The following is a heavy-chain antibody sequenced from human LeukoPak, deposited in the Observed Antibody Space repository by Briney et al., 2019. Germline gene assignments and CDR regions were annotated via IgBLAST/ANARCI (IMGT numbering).Heavy chain of an antibody. Sequence: SETLSLTCTVSGGSISSYYWSWIRQPPGKGLEWIGYIYYSGSTNYNPSLKSRVTISVDTSKNQFSLKLSSVTAADTAVYYCARRRYYDSSGYYYADAFDIWGQGTMVTVSS. J-gene: IGHJ3*02. V-gene: IGHV4-59*08. CDR1: GGSISSYY. D-gene: IGHD3-22*01. CDR2: IYYSGST. CDR3: ARRRYYDSSGYYYADAFDI.